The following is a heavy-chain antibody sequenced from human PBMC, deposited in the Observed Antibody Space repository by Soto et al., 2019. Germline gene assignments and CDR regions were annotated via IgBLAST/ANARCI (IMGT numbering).Heavy chain of an antibody. CDR1: GGSISSGDYY. CDR3: ARDAGYYYCMDV. V-gene: IGHV4-30-4*01. CDR2: IYYSGST. J-gene: IGHJ6*02. Sequence: PSETLSLTCTVSGGSISSGDYYWSWIRQPPGKGLEWIGYIYYSGSTYYNPSLKSRVTISVDTSKNQFSLKLSSVTAADTAVYYCARDAGYYYCMDVWGQGTTVTVS.